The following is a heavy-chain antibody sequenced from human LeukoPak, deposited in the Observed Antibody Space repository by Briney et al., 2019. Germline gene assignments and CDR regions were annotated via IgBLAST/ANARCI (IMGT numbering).Heavy chain of an antibody. CDR2: IIPIFGTA. CDR3: ARSASHIVVVTAIASRGAFDI. D-gene: IGHD2-21*02. J-gene: IGHJ3*02. Sequence: EASVKVSCKASGGTFSSYAISWVRQAPGQGLEWMGGIIPIFGTANYAQKFQGRVTITADESTSTAYMELSSLRSEDTAVYYCARSASHIVVVTAIASRGAFDIWGQGTMVTVSS. CDR1: GGTFSSYA. V-gene: IGHV1-69*01.